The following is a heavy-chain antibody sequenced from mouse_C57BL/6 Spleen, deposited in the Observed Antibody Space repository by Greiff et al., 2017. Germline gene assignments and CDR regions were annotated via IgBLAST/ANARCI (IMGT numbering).Heavy chain of an antibody. CDR3: ASFYYGYDGFAY. D-gene: IGHD2-2*01. V-gene: IGHV1-20*01. CDR2: INPYNGDT. J-gene: IGHJ3*01. Sequence: EVQRVESGPELVKPGDSVKISCKASGYSFTGYFMNWVMQSHGKSLEWIGRINPYNGDTFYNQKFKGKATLTVDKSSSTAHMELRILTSEDSAVYYCASFYYGYDGFAYWGQGTLVTVSA. CDR1: GYSFTGYF.